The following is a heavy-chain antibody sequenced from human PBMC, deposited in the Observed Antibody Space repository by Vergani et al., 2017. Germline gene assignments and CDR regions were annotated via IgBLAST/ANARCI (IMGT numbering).Heavy chain of an antibody. CDR2: ISYDGSNK. Sequence: QVQLVESGGGVVQPGRSLRLSCAASGFTFSNYGMHWVRQAPGKGLEWVAVISYDGSNKYYADSVKGRFTISRDNSKTTLYLQMNSLRADDTAVYYCATVDYWGQGTLVTVSS. V-gene: IGHV3-30*03. D-gene: IGHD5-12*01. CDR1: GFTFSNYG. J-gene: IGHJ4*02. CDR3: ATVDY.